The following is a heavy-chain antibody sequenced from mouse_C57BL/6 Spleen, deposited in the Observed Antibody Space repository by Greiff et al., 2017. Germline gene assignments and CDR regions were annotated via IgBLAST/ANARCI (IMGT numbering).Heavy chain of an antibody. Sequence: VQLKQSGPELVKPGASVKMSCKASGYTFTDYNMHWVKQSHGKSLEWIGYINPNNGGTSYNQKFKGKATLTVNKSSSTAYMELRSLTSEDSAVYYCAREGLLRGYAMDYWGQGTSVTVSS. D-gene: IGHD1-1*01. V-gene: IGHV1-22*01. CDR2: INPNNGGT. CDR3: AREGLLRGYAMDY. J-gene: IGHJ4*01. CDR1: GYTFTDYN.